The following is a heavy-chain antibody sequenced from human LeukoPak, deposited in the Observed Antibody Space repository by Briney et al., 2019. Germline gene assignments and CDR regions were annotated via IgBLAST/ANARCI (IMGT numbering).Heavy chain of an antibody. V-gene: IGHV1-2*02. CDR1: GYTFTGYY. Sequence: ASVKVSCKASGYTFTGYYMHWVRQAPGQGLEWMGWINHNSGGTNYAQKFQGRVTMTRDTSISTAYMELSRLRSDDTAVYYCARGRRYYYDSSGPWDNWFDPWGQGTLVTVSS. CDR2: INHNSGGT. CDR3: ARGRRYYYDSSGPWDNWFDP. D-gene: IGHD3-22*01. J-gene: IGHJ5*02.